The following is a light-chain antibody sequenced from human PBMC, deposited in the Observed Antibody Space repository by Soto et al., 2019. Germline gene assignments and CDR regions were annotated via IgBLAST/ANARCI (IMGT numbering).Light chain of an antibody. CDR3: QQYGYLVT. J-gene: IGKJ4*01. CDR1: QSVSSY. Sequence: EIVLTQSPGTLSMSPGERATLSCRASQSVSSYLAWYQQKPGRAHRLLIYGASSRATGIPDRFSGSGSGTDFTLTISRLEPEDFAMYYCQQYGYLVTFGGGTKVDIK. CDR2: GAS. V-gene: IGKV3-20*01.